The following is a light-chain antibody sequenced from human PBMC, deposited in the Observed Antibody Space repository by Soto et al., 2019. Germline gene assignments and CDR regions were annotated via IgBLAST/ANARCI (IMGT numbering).Light chain of an antibody. Sequence: QSALTQPASVSGSPGQAITISCTGTSSDVGSYNLVSWYQQHPGKAPKLMIYEGSKRPSGVSNRFSGSKSGNTAFLTISGLQDEDEADYYCCSYAGSSTRYVFGTGTKLTVL. CDR2: EGS. J-gene: IGLJ1*01. CDR3: CSYAGSSTRYV. CDR1: SSDVGSYNL. V-gene: IGLV2-23*01.